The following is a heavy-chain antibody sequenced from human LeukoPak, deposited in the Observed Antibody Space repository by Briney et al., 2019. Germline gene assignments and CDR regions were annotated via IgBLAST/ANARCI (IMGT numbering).Heavy chain of an antibody. CDR2: INHSGST. Sequence: SETLSLTCAVSGGSFSGYYWSWLRQPPGKGLEWIGEINHSGSTNYNPSLKSRVTISVDTSKNQFSLKLSSVTAADTAVYYCARGPPGIAAADRTARFQHWGQGTLVTVSA. CDR1: GGSFSGYY. J-gene: IGHJ1*01. V-gene: IGHV4-34*01. D-gene: IGHD6-13*01. CDR3: ARGPPGIAAADRTARFQH.